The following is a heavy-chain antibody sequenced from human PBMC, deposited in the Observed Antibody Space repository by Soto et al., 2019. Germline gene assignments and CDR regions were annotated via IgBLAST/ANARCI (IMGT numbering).Heavy chain of an antibody. J-gene: IGHJ6*02. CDR2: INHSGST. CDR1: GGSFSGYY. Sequence: SETLSLTCAVYGGSFSGYYWSWIRQPPGKGLEWIGEINHSGSTNYNPSLKSRVTISVDTSKNQFSLKPSSVTAADTAVYYCARGFGWELLRAYYYYYGMDVWGQRTTVTVSS. CDR3: ARGFGWELLRAYYYYYGMDV. D-gene: IGHD1-26*01. V-gene: IGHV4-34*01.